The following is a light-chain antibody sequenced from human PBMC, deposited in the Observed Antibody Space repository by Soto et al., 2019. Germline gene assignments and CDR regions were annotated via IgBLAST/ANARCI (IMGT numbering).Light chain of an antibody. J-gene: IGKJ5*01. V-gene: IGKV3-15*01. CDR3: QQYNNWPSIT. Sequence: PGERVTLSCRASQSVSSSYLTWYQQQPGQAPRLLIYGASTRATGIPARFSGSGSGTEFTLTISSLQSEDFAVYYCQQYNNWPSITFGQGTRLEI. CDR1: QSVSSSY. CDR2: GAS.